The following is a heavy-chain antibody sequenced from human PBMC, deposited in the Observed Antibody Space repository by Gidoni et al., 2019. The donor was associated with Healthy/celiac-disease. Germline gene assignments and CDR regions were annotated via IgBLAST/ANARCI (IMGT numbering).Heavy chain of an antibody. Sequence: QLQLQESGPGLVTPSETLSLTCTVYGGSTSSSSYYWGWIRQPPGKGLEWVGSIHYSGSTYYNPSLKSRVTISVDTSKNQFSLKLSYVTAADTAVYYCARAGDFWSGYLNWFDPWGQGTLVTVSS. V-gene: IGHV4-39*01. D-gene: IGHD3-3*01. CDR1: GGSTSSSSYY. J-gene: IGHJ5*02. CDR2: IHYSGST. CDR3: ARAGDFWSGYLNWFDP.